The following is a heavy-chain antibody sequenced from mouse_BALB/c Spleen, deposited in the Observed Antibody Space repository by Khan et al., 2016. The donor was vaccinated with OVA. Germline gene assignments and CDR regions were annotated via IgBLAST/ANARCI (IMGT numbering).Heavy chain of an antibody. J-gene: IGHJ3*01. CDR1: GSAFTSYY. V-gene: IGHV1-53*01. CDR3: TRTGFGSPFAY. D-gene: IGHD1-1*02. Sequence: QVQLQQSGAELVKPGASVKLSCKASGSAFTSYYMYWVKQRPGQGLEWIGGINPNNGDTYFNENFKDKAALTVDKSSSSAYMQLSSLTSEDSAVYYCTRTGFGSPFAYWGQGTLVTVSA. CDR2: INPNNGDT.